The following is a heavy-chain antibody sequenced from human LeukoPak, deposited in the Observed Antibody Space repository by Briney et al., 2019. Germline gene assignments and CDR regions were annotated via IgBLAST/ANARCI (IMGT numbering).Heavy chain of an antibody. CDR1: GGSISSRSYY. D-gene: IGHD2-8*01. Sequence: PSETLSLTCTVSGGSISSRSYYWGWIRQPPGKGLEWIGSISYSGSTYYNPSLKSRVTISVDTSKNQFSLKLSSATAADTAVYYCARHGRPYCADAVCYSSNAEDFQHWGQGTLVTVSS. CDR2: ISYSGST. V-gene: IGHV4-39*01. CDR3: ARHGRPYCADAVCYSSNAEDFQH. J-gene: IGHJ1*01.